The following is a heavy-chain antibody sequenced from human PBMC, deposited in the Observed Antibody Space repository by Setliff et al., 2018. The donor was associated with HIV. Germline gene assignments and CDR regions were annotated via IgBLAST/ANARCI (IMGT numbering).Heavy chain of an antibody. Sequence: GPVKVSCKASGYSFTTYSINWLRQAPGQGPEWMGWIHTSTGKPTYVRDFTGRFVFSLDTSVNTAFLQISDLKTEDTAVYYCARNSPFPPSSGAHFDFWGPGTLVTVSS. CDR3: ARNSPFPPSSGAHFDF. CDR1: GYSFTTYS. V-gene: IGHV7-4-1*02. D-gene: IGHD3-22*01. CDR2: IHTSTGKP. J-gene: IGHJ4*02.